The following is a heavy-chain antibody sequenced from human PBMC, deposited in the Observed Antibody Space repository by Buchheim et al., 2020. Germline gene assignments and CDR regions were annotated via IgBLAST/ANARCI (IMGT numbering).Heavy chain of an antibody. J-gene: IGHJ5*02. CDR3: ARDMRLRLGELSLSANWFDP. V-gene: IGHV3-30-3*01. CDR1: GFTFTNFP. D-gene: IGHD3-16*02. CDR2: ISYDGSNK. Sequence: QVQLVESGGGVVQPGRSLRLSCAASGFTFTNFPMHWVRQAPGKGLEWVAVISYDGSNKYYADSVKGRFTISTDNSENTPYLQMNRLRAEDTAVYHCARDMRLRLGELSLSANWFDPWGQGTL.